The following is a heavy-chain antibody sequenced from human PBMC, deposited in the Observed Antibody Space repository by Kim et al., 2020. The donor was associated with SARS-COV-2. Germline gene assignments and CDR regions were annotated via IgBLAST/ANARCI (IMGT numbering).Heavy chain of an antibody. J-gene: IGHJ4*02. CDR3: AALNADLN. CDR2: ISSRSSYI. Sequence: GGSLRLSCAASGFTFSSYTMNWVRQAPGKGLEWVSSISSRSSYIHYADSVKGRFTISRDNAKNSLYLQMNSLRAEDTAMYYCAALNADLNWGQGTLVTVSS. V-gene: IGHV3-21*01. D-gene: IGHD3-3*01. CDR1: GFTFSSYT.